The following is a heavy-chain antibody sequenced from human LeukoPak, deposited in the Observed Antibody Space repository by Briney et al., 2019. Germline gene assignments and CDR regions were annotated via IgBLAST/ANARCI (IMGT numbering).Heavy chain of an antibody. CDR3: TTPYDFWSGYYPDYFDY. CDR2: IKSKTDGGTT. V-gene: IGHV3-15*01. D-gene: IGHD3-3*01. Sequence: GGSLRLSCAASGFTFSNAWMSWVRQAPGKGLEWVGRIKSKTDGGTTDYAAPVKGRFTISRDDSKNTLYLQMNSLKTEDTAVYYCTTPYDFWSGYYPDYFDYWGQGTLVTVSS. J-gene: IGHJ4*02. CDR1: GFTFSNAW.